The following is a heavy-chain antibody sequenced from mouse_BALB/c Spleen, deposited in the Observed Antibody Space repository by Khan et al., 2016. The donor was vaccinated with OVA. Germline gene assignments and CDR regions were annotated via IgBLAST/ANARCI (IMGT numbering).Heavy chain of an antibody. V-gene: IGHV1S136*01. CDR3: SRVGCYYGSFAY. D-gene: IGHD1-1*01. Sequence: VQLKESGPELVKPGASVKMSCKASGYTFTSYVMHWVKQKPGQGLEWIGYIYPFNGDTLYYAKFKDKATLTSDKSSSTAYMELSSLTSEDSAIYFCSRVGCYYGSFAYWGQGTLVTVSA. CDR1: GYTFTSYV. CDR2: IYPFNGDT. J-gene: IGHJ3*01.